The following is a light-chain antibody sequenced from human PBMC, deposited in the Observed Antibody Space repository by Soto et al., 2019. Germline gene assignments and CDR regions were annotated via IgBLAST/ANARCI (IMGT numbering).Light chain of an antibody. V-gene: IGLV1-40*01. CDR3: QSYYSSVNVV. Sequence: QSVLTQPPSVSGAPGQRVTISCTGSSSNIGAGYDVHWYQQLPGTAPKPLIYGNSNRPSGVPDRFSGSKSGTSASLAITGLQAEDEADYYCQSYYSSVNVVFGGGTKLTVL. CDR2: GNS. J-gene: IGLJ2*01. CDR1: SSNIGAGYD.